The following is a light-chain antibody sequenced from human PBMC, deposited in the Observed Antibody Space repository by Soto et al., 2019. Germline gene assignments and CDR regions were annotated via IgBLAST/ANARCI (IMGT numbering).Light chain of an antibody. V-gene: IGKV1-27*01. CDR2: AAS. CDR1: QDISDY. CDR3: QRYGGTPYT. J-gene: IGKJ3*01. Sequence: DIQMTQSPSSLSASIGDRVTITCRASQDISDYLAWYQQKPGKVPNLLIYAASTLQSGVLSRFSGSGSGTEFTLTISSLQSEDVASYYCQRYGGTPYTFGPGTKVDIK.